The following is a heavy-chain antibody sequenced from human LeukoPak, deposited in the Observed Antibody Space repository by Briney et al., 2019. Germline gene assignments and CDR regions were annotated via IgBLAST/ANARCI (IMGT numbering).Heavy chain of an antibody. CDR1: GFTFSSYA. CDR2: ISSSSSTI. CDR3: ARDLGSGYYLYYFDY. V-gene: IGHV3-48*01. J-gene: IGHJ4*02. D-gene: IGHD3-3*01. Sequence: GGSLRLSCAASGFTFSSYAMSWVRQAPGKGLEWVSYISSSSSTIYYADSVKGRFTISRDNAKNSLYLQMNSLRAEDTAVYYCARDLGSGYYLYYFDYWGQGTLVTVSS.